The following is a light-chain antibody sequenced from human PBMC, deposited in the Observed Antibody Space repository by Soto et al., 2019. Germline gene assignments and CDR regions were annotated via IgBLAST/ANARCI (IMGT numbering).Light chain of an antibody. CDR3: HQYNHWLTWT. CDR2: GAS. Sequence: DIQMTQSPTSLSASVGDTVTLTCRTSQGISEYLAWYQQKPGKVPKLLIYGASILQSGVPSRFSGRGSGTEFTLTISSLQSEDFAVYYCHQYNHWLTWTFGQGTKVDI. J-gene: IGKJ1*01. V-gene: IGKV1-27*01. CDR1: QGISEY.